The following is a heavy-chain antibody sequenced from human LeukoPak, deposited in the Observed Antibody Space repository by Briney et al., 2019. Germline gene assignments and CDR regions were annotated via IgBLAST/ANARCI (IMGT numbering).Heavy chain of an antibody. J-gene: IGHJ4*02. CDR2: INHSGST. Sequence: SETLSLTCAVYGGSFSGYYWSWIRQPPGKGLEWIGEINHSGSTNYNLSLKSRVTISVDTSKNQFSLKLSSVTAADTAVYYCARVGIARGYFDYWGQGTLVTVSS. CDR3: ARVGIARGYFDY. V-gene: IGHV4-34*01. CDR1: GGSFSGYY. D-gene: IGHD6-13*01.